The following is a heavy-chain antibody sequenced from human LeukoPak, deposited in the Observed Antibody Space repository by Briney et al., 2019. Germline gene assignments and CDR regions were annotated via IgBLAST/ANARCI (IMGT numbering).Heavy chain of an antibody. CDR2: ISASGGST. Sequence: GGTLRLSCAASGFTFSSYGMSWVRQAPGKGLKWVSDISASGGSTYYPDSVRGRFTISRDNFKNTLYLQMDSLRAEDTAVYYCAKIPQVSIFGVPNFDDWGQGTLVTVSS. D-gene: IGHD3-3*01. CDR1: GFTFSSYG. CDR3: AKIPQVSIFGVPNFDD. V-gene: IGHV3-23*01. J-gene: IGHJ4*02.